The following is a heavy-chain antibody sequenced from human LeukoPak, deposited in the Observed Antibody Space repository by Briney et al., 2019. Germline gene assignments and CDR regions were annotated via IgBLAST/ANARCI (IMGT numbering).Heavy chain of an antibody. CDR3: ARVGDSGYDFTD. Sequence: ASVKVSCKASGYTFTSYAMHWVRQAPGQRLEWMGWINAGNGNTKYSQEFQGRVTITRDTSASTAYMELSSLRSEDTAVYYCARVGDSGYDFTDWGQGTLVTVSS. V-gene: IGHV1-3*03. CDR2: INAGNGNT. D-gene: IGHD5-12*01. J-gene: IGHJ4*02. CDR1: GYTFTSYA.